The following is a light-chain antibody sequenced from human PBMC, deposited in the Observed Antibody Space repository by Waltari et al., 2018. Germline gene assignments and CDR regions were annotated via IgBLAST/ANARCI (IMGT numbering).Light chain of an antibody. J-gene: IGLJ2*01. CDR2: DVD. V-gene: IGLV2-14*03. CDR3: SSFTTSKTRV. CDR1: SNDIGASAF. Sequence: QSALIQPASLSASPGQSLTISSTGTSNDIGASAFVPWHQQHPGKVPKLIIYDVDIRPSGISNRFSGSKSGNTASLTISGLQAEDDSDYYCSSFTTSKTRVFGGGTRVTVL.